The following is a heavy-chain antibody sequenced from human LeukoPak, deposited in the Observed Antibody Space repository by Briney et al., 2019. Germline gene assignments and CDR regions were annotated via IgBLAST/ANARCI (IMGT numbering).Heavy chain of an antibody. CDR2: INPNSGGT. J-gene: IGHJ6*03. CDR3: ARGPRLSVVPAAIAYYYYYYMYV. D-gene: IGHD2-2*02. Sequence: GASVKVSCKASGYTFTGYYMHWVRQAPGQGLEWMGWINPNSGGTNYAQKFQGRVTMTRDTSISTAYMELSRLRSDDTAVYYCARGPRLSVVPAAIAYYYYYYMYVWGKGTTVTVSS. CDR1: GYTFTGYY. V-gene: IGHV1-2*02.